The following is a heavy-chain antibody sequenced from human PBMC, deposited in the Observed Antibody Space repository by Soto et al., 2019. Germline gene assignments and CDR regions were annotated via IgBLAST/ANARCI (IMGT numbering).Heavy chain of an antibody. D-gene: IGHD1-26*01. J-gene: IGHJ5*02. Sequence: PGESLKISCQGSGYNFANYWIGWVRQMPGKGLEWMGIIYPGDSDTRYSPTFQGQVTISADKSISTAYLQWTSLRASDTAMYYCARSRGSPTASDTWGQGTLVTVSS. CDR2: IYPGDSDT. CDR3: ARSRGSPTASDT. V-gene: IGHV5-51*01. CDR1: GYNFANYW.